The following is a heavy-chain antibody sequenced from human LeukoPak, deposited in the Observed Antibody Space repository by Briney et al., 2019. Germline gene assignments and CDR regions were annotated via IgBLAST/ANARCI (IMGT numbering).Heavy chain of an antibody. V-gene: IGHV1-69*05. Sequence: SVKVSCKASGGTFSSYAISWVRQAPGQGLEWMGGIIPIFGTANYAQKFQGRVTITTDESTSTAYMELSSLRSEDTAVYYCARAPGAPRGYYAGGFDVWGQGTLVTVSS. J-gene: IGHJ3*01. CDR3: ARAPGAPRGYYAGGFDV. CDR2: IIPIFGTA. CDR1: GGTFSSYA. D-gene: IGHD3-22*01.